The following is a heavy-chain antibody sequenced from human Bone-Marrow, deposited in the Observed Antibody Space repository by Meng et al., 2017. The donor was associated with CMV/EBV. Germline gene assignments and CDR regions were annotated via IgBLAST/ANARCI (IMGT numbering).Heavy chain of an antibody. CDR2: IRYDGSHK. D-gene: IGHD2-21*01. V-gene: IGHV3-30*02. J-gene: IGHJ4*02. Sequence: GGSLRLSCAAPGFTFSSFGMHWVRQAPGKGLEWVAFIRYDGSHKYTTDSVKGRFAIFRDNSKSTLYLQMNSLRAEDTAVYYCAKDYSREAPRNFFDYWGQASLVTVSS. CDR3: AKDYSREAPRNFFDY. CDR1: GFTFSSFG.